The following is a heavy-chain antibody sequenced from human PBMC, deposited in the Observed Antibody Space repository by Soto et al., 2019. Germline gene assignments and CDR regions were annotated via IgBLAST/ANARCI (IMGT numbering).Heavy chain of an antibody. J-gene: IGHJ5*02. CDR2: IIPIFGTA. CDR3: ARGPIHLFGVTRTNWFDP. V-gene: IGHV1-69*13. Sequence: SVKVSCKASGGTFSSYAISWVRQAPGQGLEWMGGIIPIFGTANYAQKFQGRVTITADESTSTAYMELSSLRSEDTAVYYCARGPIHLFGVTRTNWFDPWGQGTLVTV. D-gene: IGHD3-3*01. CDR1: GGTFSSYA.